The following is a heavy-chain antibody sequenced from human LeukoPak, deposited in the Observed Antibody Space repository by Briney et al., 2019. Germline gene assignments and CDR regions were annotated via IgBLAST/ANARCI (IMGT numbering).Heavy chain of an antibody. Sequence: GGSLRLSCAASGFTFSSYAMSWVRQAPGKGLEWVSVISGGGGGTSYADSVKGRFTISRDNSKNTLYLQMNSLRAEDTAVYYCARDVTYGDFGMDVWGQGTTVTVSS. D-gene: IGHD4-17*01. J-gene: IGHJ6*02. CDR2: ISGGGGGT. V-gene: IGHV3-23*01. CDR1: GFTFSSYA. CDR3: ARDVTYGDFGMDV.